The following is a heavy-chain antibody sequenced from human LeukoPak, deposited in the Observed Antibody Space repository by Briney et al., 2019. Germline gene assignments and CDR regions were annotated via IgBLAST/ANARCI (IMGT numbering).Heavy chain of an antibody. CDR1: GLSFPDYA. D-gene: IGHD2/OR15-2a*01. CDR3: TREALSRGVFPDY. J-gene: IGHJ4*02. CDR2: VNSKAFGGTA. V-gene: IGHV3-49*04. Sequence: GGSLRLSCTTSGLSFPDYAMARVRQAPGRGLNWVGFVNSKAFGGTAESAASVKGRCTISRDDSNSIAYLQMNSLKTEDTGVYYCTREALSRGVFPDYRGQGTLVTVSS.